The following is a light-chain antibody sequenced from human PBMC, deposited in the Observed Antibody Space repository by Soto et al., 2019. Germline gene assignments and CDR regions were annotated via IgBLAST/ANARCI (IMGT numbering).Light chain of an antibody. CDR2: WAS. CDR3: QQYYTTPAIT. CDR1: QSVLYSSNNLNY. J-gene: IGKJ5*01. V-gene: IGKV4-1*01. Sequence: DIVMTQSPDSLAVSLGERATVSCKSSQSVLYSSNNLNYLAWYQQKPGQPPKLLIYWASTRGSGVPDRFSGSGSGTDFTLTISRLQAEDVAVYYCQQYYTTPAITFGQGTRLEMK.